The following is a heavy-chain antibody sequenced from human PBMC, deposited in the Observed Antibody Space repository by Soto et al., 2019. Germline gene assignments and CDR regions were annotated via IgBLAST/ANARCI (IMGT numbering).Heavy chain of an antibody. CDR1: GGSFSGYY. V-gene: IGHV4-34*01. Sequence: SETLSLTCAVYGGSFSGYYWSWIRQPPGKGLEWIGEINHSGSTNYNPSLKSRVTISVDTSKNQFSLKLSSVTAADTAVYYCARVYYYDSSGNCFDPCGQRTLVTVSS. J-gene: IGHJ5*02. CDR2: INHSGST. CDR3: ARVYYYDSSGNCFDP. D-gene: IGHD3-22*01.